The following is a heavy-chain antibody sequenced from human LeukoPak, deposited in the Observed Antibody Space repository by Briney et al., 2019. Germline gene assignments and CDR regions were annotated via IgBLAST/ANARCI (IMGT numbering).Heavy chain of an antibody. D-gene: IGHD2-2*01. Sequence: ASVKVSCKASGGTFSIYAISWVRQAPGQGLEWMGWINPNSGGTNYAQKFQGRVTMTRDTSISTAYMELSRLRSDDTAVYYCARVPKSYCSSTSCYYFGYWGQGTLVTVSS. CDR1: GGTFSIYA. V-gene: IGHV1-2*02. CDR2: INPNSGGT. J-gene: IGHJ4*02. CDR3: ARVPKSYCSSTSCYYFGY.